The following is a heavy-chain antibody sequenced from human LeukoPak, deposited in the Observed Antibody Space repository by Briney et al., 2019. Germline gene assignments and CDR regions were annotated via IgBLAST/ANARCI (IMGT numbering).Heavy chain of an antibody. V-gene: IGHV3-23*01. CDR1: GFTFSSYA. J-gene: IGHJ6*02. Sequence: PGGSLRLSCVASGFTFSSYAMSWVRQAPGKGLEWVSAISGSGGSTYYADSVKGRFTISRDNSKNTLYLQMNSLRAEDTAVYYCAKVGSIQAYYYGMDVWGQGTTVTVSS. CDR2: ISGSGGST. CDR3: AKVGSIQAYYYGMDV. D-gene: IGHD3-10*01.